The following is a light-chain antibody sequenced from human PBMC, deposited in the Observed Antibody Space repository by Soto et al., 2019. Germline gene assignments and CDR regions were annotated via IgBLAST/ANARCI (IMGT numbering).Light chain of an antibody. V-gene: IGKV1-33*01. CDR1: QDINRY. Sequence: DIQLTQSPSSLSASVGDRVTITCQASQDINRYLNWYQQKPGKAPKLLIYDASNLQTGVPSRFSGSGSETSFPLIISSLQPEDIATYYCQQYDDDIRTFGGGTKVEMK. CDR2: DAS. CDR3: QQYDDDIRT. J-gene: IGKJ4*01.